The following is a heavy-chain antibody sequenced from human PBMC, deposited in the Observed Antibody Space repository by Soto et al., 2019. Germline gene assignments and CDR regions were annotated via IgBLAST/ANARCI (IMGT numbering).Heavy chain of an antibody. J-gene: IGHJ4*02. V-gene: IGHV4-34*01. CDR3: ARGPGRYDFWSGYYQYYFDY. Sequence: QVQLQQWGAGLLKPSETLSLTCAVYGGSFSGYYWSWIRQPPGKGLEWIGEINHSGSTNYNPSLKSRVTISVDTSKNQFSLKLSSVTAADTAVYYCARGPGRYDFWSGYYQYYFDYWGQGTLVTVSS. D-gene: IGHD3-3*01. CDR1: GGSFSGYY. CDR2: INHSGST.